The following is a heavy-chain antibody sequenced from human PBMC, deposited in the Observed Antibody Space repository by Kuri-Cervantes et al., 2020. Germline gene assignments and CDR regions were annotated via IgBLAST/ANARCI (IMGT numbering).Heavy chain of an antibody. CDR3: ARCVPEYYYDSSGYFRTYYYYYYMDV. V-gene: IGHV1-24*01. Sequence: ASVKVSCKVSGYTLSELSIHWVRQAPGKGLEWMGGFDPEDGETIYAQKFQGRVTMTEDTSTDTAYMELSSLRYEDTAVYYCARCVPEYYYDSSGYFRTYYYYYYMDVWGKGTTVTVSS. J-gene: IGHJ6*03. CDR1: GYTLSELS. CDR2: FDPEDGET. D-gene: IGHD3-22*01.